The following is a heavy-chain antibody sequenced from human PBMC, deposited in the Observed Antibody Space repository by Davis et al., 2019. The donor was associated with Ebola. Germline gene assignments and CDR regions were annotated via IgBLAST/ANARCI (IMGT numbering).Heavy chain of an antibody. Sequence: GGSLTLSCAASGFTFSSYAMTWARQVPGKGLEWVSAITSSGGSTYYGDSVKGRFTISRDNSKNTLYLQMNSLSGDDTAVYYCAKGGSGWPSDYSYGLGVWGKGTTVTVAS. CDR1: GFTFSSYA. CDR2: ITSSGGST. CDR3: AKGGSGWPSDYSYGLGV. J-gene: IGHJ6*04. V-gene: IGHV3-23*01. D-gene: IGHD6-19*01.